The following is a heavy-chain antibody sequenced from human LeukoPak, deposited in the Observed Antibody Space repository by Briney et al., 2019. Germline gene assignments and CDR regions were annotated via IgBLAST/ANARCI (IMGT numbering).Heavy chain of an antibody. V-gene: IGHV3-21*01. D-gene: IGHD6-19*01. CDR3: ARGKEPVAGSLSHFDY. CDR2: ISSRSSYI. CDR1: GFTFSSYA. J-gene: IGHJ4*02. Sequence: GGSLRLSCAVSGFTFSSYAMHWVRQAPGKGLEWVSSISSRSSYIDYADSLKGRFTISRDNAKNSLYLQMNSLRAEDTAVYYCARGKEPVAGSLSHFDYWGQGTLVTVSS.